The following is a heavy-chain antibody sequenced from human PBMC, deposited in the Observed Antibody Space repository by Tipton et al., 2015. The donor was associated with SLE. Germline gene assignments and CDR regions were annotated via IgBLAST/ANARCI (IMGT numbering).Heavy chain of an antibody. CDR3: ARGQCTSCYYYYMDV. CDR2: INHSGST. Sequence: TLSLTCAVYGGSFSGYYWSWIRQHQGKGLEWIGEINHSGSTNYNPSLKSRVTISVDTSKNQFSLKLSSVTAADTAVYYCARGQCTSCYYYYMDVWGKGTTVTVSS. V-gene: IGHV4-34*01. J-gene: IGHJ6*03. CDR1: GGSFSGYY. D-gene: IGHD2-2*01.